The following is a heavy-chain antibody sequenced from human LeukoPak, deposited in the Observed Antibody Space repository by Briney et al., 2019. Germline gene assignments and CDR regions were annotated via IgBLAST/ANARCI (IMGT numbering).Heavy chain of an antibody. D-gene: IGHD4-17*01. Sequence: SETLSLSCTVSGVSISSYYWSWLRQPPGKGLEWIGYIYFSGSTNYNPSLKSRVTISVDTSKNQFSLRLSSVTAADTAVYYCARNMAGRRTTGFDYWGQGTLVTVSS. CDR1: GVSISSYY. J-gene: IGHJ4*02. V-gene: IGHV4-59*01. CDR3: ARNMAGRRTTGFDY. CDR2: IYFSGST.